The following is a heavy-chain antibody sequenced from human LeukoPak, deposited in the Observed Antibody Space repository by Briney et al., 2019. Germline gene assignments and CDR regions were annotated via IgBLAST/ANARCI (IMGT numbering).Heavy chain of an antibody. CDR1: GFTFSSYA. Sequence: PGRSLRLSCAASGFTFSSYAMHWVRQAPCKGLEWVAVISYDGSNKYYADSVKGRFTISRDNSKNTLYLQINSLRAEDTAVYYCARDVSGCYDYWGQGTLVTVSS. J-gene: IGHJ4*02. V-gene: IGHV3-30-3*01. D-gene: IGHD6-19*01. CDR3: ARDVSGCYDY. CDR2: ISYDGSNK.